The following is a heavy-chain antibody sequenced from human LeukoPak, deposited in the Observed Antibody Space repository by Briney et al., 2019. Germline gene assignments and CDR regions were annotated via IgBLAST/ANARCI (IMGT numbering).Heavy chain of an antibody. D-gene: IGHD2-2*02. Sequence: GESLKISCKGSGYSFSSYWIGWVRQMPGKDLEWMGIIYPGDSDTTYSPSFEGQVTISADKSISTAYLQWSSLKASDTAMYYCARRYCSSTSCYRAFDIWGQGTMVTVSS. CDR1: GYSFSSYW. V-gene: IGHV5-51*01. CDR2: IYPGDSDT. J-gene: IGHJ3*02. CDR3: ARRYCSSTSCYRAFDI.